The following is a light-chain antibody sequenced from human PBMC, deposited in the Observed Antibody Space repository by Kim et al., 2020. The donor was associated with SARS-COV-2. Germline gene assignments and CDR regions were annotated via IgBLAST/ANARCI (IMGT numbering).Light chain of an antibody. CDR3: QQYNNWPPVLT. J-gene: IGKJ4*01. CDR2: GAS. Sequence: PGERAPLTCRASQSVSSNLAWYQQKPGQAPRLLIYGASTRATGIPARFSGSGSGTEFTLTISSLQSEDFAVYYCQQYNNWPPVLTFGGGTKVDIK. V-gene: IGKV3-15*01. CDR1: QSVSSN.